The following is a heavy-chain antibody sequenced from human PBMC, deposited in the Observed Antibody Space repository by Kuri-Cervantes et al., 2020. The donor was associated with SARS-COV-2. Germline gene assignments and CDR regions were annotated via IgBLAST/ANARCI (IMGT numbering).Heavy chain of an antibody. D-gene: IGHD1-26*01. CDR2: VNHRGST. J-gene: IGHJ5*02. CDR1: GESFSGYY. CDR3: ARGGGSYWRWFDP. Sequence: SQTLSLTCAFYGESFSGYYWNWIRQSPGKGLEWIGEVNHRGSTNYNPSLKSRVTISVDTSSKQFSLHLGSVTAADTAVYYCARGGGSYWRWFDPWGQGTLVTVSS. V-gene: IGHV4-34*01.